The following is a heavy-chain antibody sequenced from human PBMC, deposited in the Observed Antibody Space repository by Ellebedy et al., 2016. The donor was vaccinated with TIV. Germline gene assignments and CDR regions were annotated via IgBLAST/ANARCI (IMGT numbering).Heavy chain of an antibody. D-gene: IGHD3-22*01. CDR2: INPSGGST. V-gene: IGHV1-46*01. CDR3: ARVSNYYDSSGYYKDYYYGMDV. CDR1: GYTFTSYY. Sequence: ALVKVSCKASGYTFTSYYMHWVRQAPGQGLVWMGIINPSGGSTSYAQKFQGRVTMTRDTSTSTVYMELSSLRSEDTAVYYCARVSNYYDSSGYYKDYYYGMDVWGQGTTVTVSS. J-gene: IGHJ6*02.